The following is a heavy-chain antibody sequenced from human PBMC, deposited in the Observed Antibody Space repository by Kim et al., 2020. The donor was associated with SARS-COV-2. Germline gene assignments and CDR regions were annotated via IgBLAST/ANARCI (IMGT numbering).Heavy chain of an antibody. J-gene: IGHJ6*02. V-gene: IGHV4-59*01. D-gene: IGHD5-18*01. CDR3: ASVVVPRVPRGYSYGPQSDFYYYGMDV. Sequence: SETLSLTCTVSGGSISSYYWSWIRQPPGKGLEWIGYIYYSGSTNYNPSLKSRVTISVDTSKNQFSLKLSSVTAADTAVYYCASVVVPRVPRGYSYGPQSDFYYYGMDVWGQGTTVTVSS. CDR2: IYYSGST. CDR1: GGSISSYY.